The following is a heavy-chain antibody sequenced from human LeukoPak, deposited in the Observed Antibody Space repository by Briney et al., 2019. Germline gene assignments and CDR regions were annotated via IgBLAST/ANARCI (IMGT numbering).Heavy chain of an antibody. CDR1: GYNFSIYA. D-gene: IGHD2-2*01. J-gene: IGHJ6*03. V-gene: IGHV3-30*09. CDR3: ARESTVTTSSYFYMGV. Sequence: GGSLRLSCAASGYNFSIYAMHWVRQAPGKGLEWVATISYHGSKRYFVDSVKGRFAISRDNSRDTLFLQMNNLRGEDTAIYYCARESTVTTSSYFYMGVWGKGTTATVSS. CDR2: ISYHGSKR.